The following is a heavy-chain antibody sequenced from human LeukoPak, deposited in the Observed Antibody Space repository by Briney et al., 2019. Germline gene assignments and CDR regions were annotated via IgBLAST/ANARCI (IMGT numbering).Heavy chain of an antibody. CDR2: INPNSGGT. CDR1: GYTFTGYY. Sequence: ASVKVSCKASGYTFTGYYMHWVRQAPGQGLEWMGWINPNSGGTNYAQKFQGRVTMTRDTSIGTAYMELSRLRSDDAAVYYCAREHSWDASWFDPWGQGTLVTVSS. J-gene: IGHJ5*02. D-gene: IGHD1-26*01. V-gene: IGHV1-2*02. CDR3: AREHSWDASWFDP.